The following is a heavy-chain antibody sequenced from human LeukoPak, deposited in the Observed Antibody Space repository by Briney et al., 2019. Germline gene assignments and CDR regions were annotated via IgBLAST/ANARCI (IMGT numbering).Heavy chain of an antibody. D-gene: IGHD3-3*01. CDR2: IIPIFGTA. CDR3: ARGEGYYDFWSVTPL. J-gene: IGHJ4*02. Sequence: GSSVKVSCKASGGTFSSYAISWVRQAPGQGLEWMAGIIPIFGTANYAQKFQGRVTITADESTSTAYMELSSLRSEDTAVYYCARGEGYYDFWSVTPLWGQGTLVTVSS. CDR1: GGTFSSYA. V-gene: IGHV1-69*01.